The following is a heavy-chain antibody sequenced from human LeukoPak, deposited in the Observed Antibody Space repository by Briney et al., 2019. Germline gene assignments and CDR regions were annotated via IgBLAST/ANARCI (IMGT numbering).Heavy chain of an antibody. V-gene: IGHV4-34*01. CDR1: GGSIRSGDYS. D-gene: IGHD6-6*01. CDR2: INHSGST. Sequence: PSETLSLTCTVSGGSIRSGDYSWNWIRQHPGKGLEWIGEINHSGSTNYNPSLKSRVTISVDTSKNQFSLKLSSVTAADTAVYYCASAGQLRGKFGFDPWGRGTLVTVSS. J-gene: IGHJ5*02. CDR3: ASAGQLRGKFGFDP.